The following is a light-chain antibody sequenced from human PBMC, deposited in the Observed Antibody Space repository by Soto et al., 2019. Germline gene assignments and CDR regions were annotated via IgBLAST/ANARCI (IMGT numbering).Light chain of an antibody. CDR3: QQSSTTPWT. CDR2: LTS. CDR1: QSISTY. Sequence: DIQMTQSPSSLSASVGDRVTITCRASQSISTYLNWFQQKPGRAPKLLIYLTSTLQSGVPSRFSGSGSGTDFTLTISSLQPEDFAIYYCQQSSTTPWTFGQGTKVDVK. J-gene: IGKJ1*01. V-gene: IGKV1-39*01.